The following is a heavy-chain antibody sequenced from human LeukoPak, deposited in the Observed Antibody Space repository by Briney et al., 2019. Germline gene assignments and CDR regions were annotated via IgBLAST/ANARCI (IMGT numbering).Heavy chain of an antibody. CDR3: ARFYDSSGYYTFDY. CDR2: INPNSGGT. J-gene: IGHJ4*02. Sequence: ASVKVSCKASGYTFTGYYMHWVRQAPGQGLEWMGWINPNSGGTNYAQKFQGRVTMTRDTSISTAYMELSRLRSDDTAVYYRARFYDSSGYYTFDYWGQGTLVTVSS. D-gene: IGHD3-22*01. CDR1: GYTFTGYY. V-gene: IGHV1-2*02.